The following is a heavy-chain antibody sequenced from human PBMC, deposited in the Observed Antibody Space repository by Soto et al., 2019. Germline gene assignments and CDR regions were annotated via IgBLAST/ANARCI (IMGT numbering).Heavy chain of an antibody. CDR3: ARGLGAARPGYYGMDV. V-gene: IGHV1-69*01. J-gene: IGHJ6*02. D-gene: IGHD6-6*01. CDR2: IIPIFGTA. Sequence: QVQLVQSGAEVKKPGSSVKVSCKASGGTFSSYAISWVRQAPGQGLEWMGGIIPIFGTANYAQKFQGRVTITADEPTSTAYMELSSLRSEDTGVYYCARGLGAARPGYYGMDVWGQGTTVTVSS. CDR1: GGTFSSYA.